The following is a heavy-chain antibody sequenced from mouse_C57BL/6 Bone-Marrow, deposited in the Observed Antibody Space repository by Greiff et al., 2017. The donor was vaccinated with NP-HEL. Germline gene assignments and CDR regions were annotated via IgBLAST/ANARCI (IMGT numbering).Heavy chain of an antibody. Sequence: EVKLMESGGGLVKPGGSLKLSCAASGFTFSSYAMSWVRQTPEKRLEWVATISDGGSYTYYPDNVKGRFTISRDNAKNNLYLQMSHLKSEDTAMYYCARRVGYAMDYWGQGTSVTVSS. V-gene: IGHV5-4*03. D-gene: IGHD1-1*02. CDR2: ISDGGSYT. CDR1: GFTFSSYA. CDR3: ARRVGYAMDY. J-gene: IGHJ4*01.